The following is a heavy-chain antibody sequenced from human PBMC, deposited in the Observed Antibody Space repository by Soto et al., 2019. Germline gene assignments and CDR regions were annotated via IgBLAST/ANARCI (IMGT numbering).Heavy chain of an antibody. V-gene: IGHV1-18*04. CDR1: GYTFTSYG. D-gene: IGHD3-10*01. J-gene: IGHJ6*02. CDR2: ISAYNGNT. Sequence: GASVKVSCKASGYTFTSYGISWLRQAPGQGLEWMGWISAYNGNTNYAQKLQGRVTMTTDTSTSTAYMELRSLRSDDTAVYYCARDYGDGSGMAYYYYYGMGVWGQGTTVTVSS. CDR3: ARDYGDGSGMAYYYYYGMGV.